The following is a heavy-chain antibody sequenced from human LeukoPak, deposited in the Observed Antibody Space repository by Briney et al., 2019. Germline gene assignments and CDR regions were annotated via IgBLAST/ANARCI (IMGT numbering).Heavy chain of an antibody. D-gene: IGHD3-9*01. CDR1: GFSFSNAW. CDR2: IKSKTDGGTT. CDR3: TTDLDILTGYLRDY. Sequence: PGGSLRLSCAASGFSFSNAWMSWVRQAPGKGLEWVGRIKSKTDGGTTDYAAPVKGRFTISRDDSKNTLYLQMNSLKTEDTAVYYCTTDLDILTGYLRDYWGQGTLVTVSS. V-gene: IGHV3-15*01. J-gene: IGHJ4*02.